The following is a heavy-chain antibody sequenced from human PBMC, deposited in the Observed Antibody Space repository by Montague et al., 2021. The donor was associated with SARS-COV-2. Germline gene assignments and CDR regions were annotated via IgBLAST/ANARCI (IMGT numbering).Heavy chain of an antibody. CDR2: YHYAGSA. Sequence: SETLSLTCSVSGGSFSSGDSNWGWLRQAPGKGLEWIGDYHYAGSAYYNPSIRSRVTISADTTKNQFSLKRNTVTAADTAVYYCVATYNGNWYYFDYWGQGTLVTVSS. D-gene: IGHD6-13*01. CDR1: GGSFSSGDSN. J-gene: IGHJ4*02. CDR3: VATYNGNWYYFDY. V-gene: IGHV4-39*01.